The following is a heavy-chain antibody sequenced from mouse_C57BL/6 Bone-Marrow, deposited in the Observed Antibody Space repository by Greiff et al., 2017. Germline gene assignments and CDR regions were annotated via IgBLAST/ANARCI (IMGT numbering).Heavy chain of an antibody. V-gene: IGHV5-6*02. CDR3: ARYGVDY. D-gene: IGHD2-10*02. Sequence: DVNLVASGGDLVKPGGSLKLSCAASGFTFSSYGMSWVRQTPDKRLEWVATISSGGSYTYYPDSVKGRFTISRDNAKNTLYLQMSSLKSEDTAMYYCARYGVDYWGQGTTLTVSS. CDR2: ISSGGSYT. CDR1: GFTFSSYG. J-gene: IGHJ2*01.